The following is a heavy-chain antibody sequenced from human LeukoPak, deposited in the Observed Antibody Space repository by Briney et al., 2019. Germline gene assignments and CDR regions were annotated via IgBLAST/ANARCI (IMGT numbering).Heavy chain of an antibody. CDR3: ASLVVGRSLVWFDP. CDR2: INHSGST. CDR1: GGSFSGYY. J-gene: IGHJ5*02. Sequence: SETLSLTCTVYGGSFSGYYWSWIRQPPGKGLGWSGEINHSGSTNYNPSLKSQVTISVDTSKNQFSLKLSSVTAADTAVYYCASLVVGRSLVWFDPWGEGTLVTVSS. D-gene: IGHD2-15*01. V-gene: IGHV4-34*01.